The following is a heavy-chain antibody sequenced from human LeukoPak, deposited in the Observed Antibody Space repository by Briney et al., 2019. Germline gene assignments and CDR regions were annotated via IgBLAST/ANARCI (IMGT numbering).Heavy chain of an antibody. CDR2: IYTSGST. CDR1: GGSISSYY. CDR3: ASTSGLWPFFDY. Sequence: SETLSLTCTVSGGSISSYYWSWIRQPAGKGLEWIGRIYTSGSTNHNPSLKSRVTMSVDTSKNQFSLKLSSVTAADTAVYYCASTSGLWPFFDYWGQGTLVTVSS. D-gene: IGHD3-16*01. J-gene: IGHJ4*02. V-gene: IGHV4-4*07.